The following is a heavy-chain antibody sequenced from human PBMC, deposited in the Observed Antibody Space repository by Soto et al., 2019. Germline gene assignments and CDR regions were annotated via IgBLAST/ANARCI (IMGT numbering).Heavy chain of an antibody. Sequence: PSETLSLTCSVSGDSISTNNYYWGWIRQPPGQGLEWIGHLFYSRGSYYNPSLKSRVSISVDTSKNELSLKMTSNTAADTAIYCGATRGGGDYLFDSWGQGILVTVSS. CDR3: ATRGGGDYLFDS. V-gene: IGHV4-39*07. CDR1: GDSISTNNYY. CDR2: LFYSRGS. J-gene: IGHJ4*02. D-gene: IGHD4-17*01.